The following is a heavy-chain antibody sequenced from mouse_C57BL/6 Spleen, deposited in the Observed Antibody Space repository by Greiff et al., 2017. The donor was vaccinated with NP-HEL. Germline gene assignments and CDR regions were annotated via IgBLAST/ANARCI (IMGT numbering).Heavy chain of an antibody. Sequence: EVQLQQSGPELVKPGASVKMSCKASGYTFTDYNMHWVKQSHGKSLEWIGYINPNNGGTSYNQKFKGKATLTVNKSSSTAYMKLRSLTSEDSAVYYCASVYGNPYYFDYWGQGTTLTVSS. D-gene: IGHD2-1*01. J-gene: IGHJ2*01. V-gene: IGHV1-22*01. CDR2: INPNNGGT. CDR1: GYTFTDYN. CDR3: ASVYGNPYYFDY.